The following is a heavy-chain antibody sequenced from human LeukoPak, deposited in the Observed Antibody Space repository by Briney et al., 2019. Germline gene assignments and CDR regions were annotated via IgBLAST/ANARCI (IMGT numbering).Heavy chain of an antibody. J-gene: IGHJ4*02. CDR1: GYTFTSYA. CDR3: ARLYSSSSPFDY. D-gene: IGHD6-6*01. CDR2: INAGNGNT. V-gene: IGHV1-3*01. Sequence: ASVKVSCKASGYTFTSYAMHWVRQAPGQRLEWMGWINAGNGNTKYSQKFQGRVTITRDTSTSTAYMELRSLRSDDTAVYYCARLYSSSSPFDYWGQGTLVTVSS.